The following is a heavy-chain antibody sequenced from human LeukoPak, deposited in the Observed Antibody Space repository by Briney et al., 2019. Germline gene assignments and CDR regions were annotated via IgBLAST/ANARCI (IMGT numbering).Heavy chain of an antibody. V-gene: IGHV1-3*01. D-gene: IGHD3-22*01. Sequence: ASVKVSCKASGYTFTSYAMQWVRQAPGQGLEWMGWINGGNGNTKYSQKFQGRVTITRDTSASTAHMELSSLRSEDTAVYYCAREVVPYYYDSSGLPGAFDIWSQGTMVTVSS. CDR2: INGGNGNT. CDR1: GYTFTSYA. J-gene: IGHJ3*02. CDR3: AREVVPYYYDSSGLPGAFDI.